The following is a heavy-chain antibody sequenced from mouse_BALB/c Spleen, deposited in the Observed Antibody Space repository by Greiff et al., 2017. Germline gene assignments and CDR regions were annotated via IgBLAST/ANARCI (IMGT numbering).Heavy chain of an antibody. Sequence: VKLMESGPGLVAPSQSLSITCTVSGFSLTGYGVNWVRQPPGKGLEWLGMIWGDGSTDYNSALKSRLSISKDNSKSQVFLKMNSLQTDDTARYYCAREGGRTTTTGAWFAYWGQGTLVTVSA. CDR3: AREGGRTTTTGAWFAY. CDR2: IWGDGST. CDR1: GFSLTGYG. V-gene: IGHV2-6-7*01. D-gene: IGHD2-12*01. J-gene: IGHJ3*01.